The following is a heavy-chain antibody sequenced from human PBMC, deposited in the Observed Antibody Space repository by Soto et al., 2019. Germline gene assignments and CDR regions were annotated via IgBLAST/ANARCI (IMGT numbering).Heavy chain of an antibody. CDR2: ISGSGATT. V-gene: IGHV3-23*01. CDR1: GFTFSNYA. CDR3: AKAEGRYCSNGVCYPFDY. J-gene: IGHJ4*02. D-gene: IGHD2-8*01. Sequence: EVQLLESGGGLVQPGGSLRLSCAASGFTFSNYAMSWVRQAPGKGLEWVSAISGSGATTYYADSVKGRVSISRDNSKNTLYLQMNSLRAEDTALYYCAKAEGRYCSNGVCYPFDYWGQGTLVTVSS.